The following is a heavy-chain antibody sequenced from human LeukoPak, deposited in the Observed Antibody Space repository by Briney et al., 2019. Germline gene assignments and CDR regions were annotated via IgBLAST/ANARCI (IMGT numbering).Heavy chain of an antibody. D-gene: IGHD3-9*01. CDR2: INHSGST. J-gene: IGHJ3*02. CDR1: GGSFSGYY. V-gene: IGHV4-34*01. CDR3: ARPPASLRYFPQTIAFDI. Sequence: SETLSLTCAVYGGSFSGYYWSWIRQPPGKGLEWIGEINHSGSTNYNPSLKSRVTISVDTSKNQFSLKLSSVTAADTAVYYCARPPASLRYFPQTIAFDIWGQGTMVTVSS.